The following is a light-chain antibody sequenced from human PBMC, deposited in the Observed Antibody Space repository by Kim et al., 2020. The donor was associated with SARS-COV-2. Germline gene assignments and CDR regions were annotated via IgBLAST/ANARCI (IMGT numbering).Light chain of an antibody. CDR3: QQYVVSPRT. CDR1: HTITSNY. CDR2: GVS. V-gene: IGKV3-20*01. J-gene: IGKJ1*01. Sequence: PGERATLSCRASHTITSNYLACDQQKPGRAPRILIYGVSSSATGIPDRFSGSGSGTDFTLTISRLEPDDSAVYYCQQYVVSPRTFGQGTKVEIK.